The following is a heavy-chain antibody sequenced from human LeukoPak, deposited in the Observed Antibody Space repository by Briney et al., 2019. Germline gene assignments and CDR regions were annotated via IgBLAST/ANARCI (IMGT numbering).Heavy chain of an antibody. CDR2: IIPIFGTT. J-gene: IGHJ4*02. V-gene: IGHV1-69*06. D-gene: IGHD1-26*01. CDR1: GGTFSNYA. CDR3: ARGYSGSYGTPTLFDY. Sequence: ASVKVSCKASGGTFSNYAISWVRQASGQGLEWMGGIIPIFGTTNYAQKFQGRVTITADKSTSTAYMELSSLRSEDTAVYYCARGYSGSYGTPTLFDYWGQGTLVTVSS.